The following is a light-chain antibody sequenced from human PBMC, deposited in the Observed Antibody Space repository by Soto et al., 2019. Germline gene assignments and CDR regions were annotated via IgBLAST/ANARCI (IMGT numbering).Light chain of an antibody. CDR3: QHYSTWLWT. Sequence: EIVMTQSPATLSVSPGERATLSCRASQSVDSKLAWYQQKPGQGPRLLIYGASSRATGTPARFSGSGSGTEFTLTISSLQSEDFAVYYCQHYSTWLWTFGQGTKGEIK. V-gene: IGKV3-15*01. CDR2: GAS. CDR1: QSVDSK. J-gene: IGKJ1*01.